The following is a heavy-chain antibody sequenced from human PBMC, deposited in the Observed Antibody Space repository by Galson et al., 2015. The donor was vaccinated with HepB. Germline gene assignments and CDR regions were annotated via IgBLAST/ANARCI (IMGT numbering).Heavy chain of an antibody. CDR3: ARGRITMIVVGNWYFDL. D-gene: IGHD3-22*01. V-gene: IGHV1-69*13. CDR2: IIPIFGTA. J-gene: IGHJ2*01. Sequence: SVKVSCKASGGTFSSYAISWVRQAPGQGLEWMGGIIPIFGTANYAQKFQGRVTITADESTSTAYMELSSLRSEDTAVYYCARGRITMIVVGNWYFDLWGRGTLVTVSS. CDR1: GGTFSSYA.